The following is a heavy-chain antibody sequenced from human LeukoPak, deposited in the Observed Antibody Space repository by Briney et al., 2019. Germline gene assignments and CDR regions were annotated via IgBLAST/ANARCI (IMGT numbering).Heavy chain of an antibody. D-gene: IGHD5-12*01. CDR3: ARGDIDWLRSPGALYYFDY. CDR1: GASITTHH. J-gene: IGHJ4*02. Sequence: SETLSLTCSVSGASITTHHWTWIRQSPAKGLEWIGYSHINGGSYYNPSLKSRVTISLDTSENHFSLRLNSVTAGGTAVYFCARGDIDWLRSPGALYYFDYWGQGILVTVSS. CDR2: SHINGGS. V-gene: IGHV4-59*11.